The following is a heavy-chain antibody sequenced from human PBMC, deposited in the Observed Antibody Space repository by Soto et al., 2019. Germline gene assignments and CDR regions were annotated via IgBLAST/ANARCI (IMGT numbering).Heavy chain of an antibody. D-gene: IGHD3-3*01. Sequence: ESLNISWQGSGYSFTSYWIGWVLQIPEKGLDWMWIIYPGDSDTRYSPSFQGQVTISADKSISTAYLQWSSLKASDTAMYYCARLRGYDFWSGAPDYYYCMDVWGKGTTVTVSS. CDR3: ARLRGYDFWSGAPDYYYCMDV. V-gene: IGHV5-51*01. CDR2: IYPGDSDT. CDR1: GYSFTSYW. J-gene: IGHJ6*03.